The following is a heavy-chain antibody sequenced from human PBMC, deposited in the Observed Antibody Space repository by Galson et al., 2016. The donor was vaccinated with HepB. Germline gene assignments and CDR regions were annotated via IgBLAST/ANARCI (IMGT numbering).Heavy chain of an antibody. CDR3: ARDILWFGELTRVYYFDY. J-gene: IGHJ4*02. Sequence: SLRLSCAASGFTFSSYSMNWVRQAPGKGLEWVSSISSSSSYIHYADSVKGRFTISRDNAKNSLYLQMNSLRAADTAVYYCARDILWFGELTRVYYFDYWGQGTLVTVSS. D-gene: IGHD3-10*01. V-gene: IGHV3-21*01. CDR2: ISSSSSYI. CDR1: GFTFSSYS.